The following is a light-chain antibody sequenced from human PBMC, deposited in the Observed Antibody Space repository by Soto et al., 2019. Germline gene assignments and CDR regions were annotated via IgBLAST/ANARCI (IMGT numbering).Light chain of an antibody. CDR1: QSVSSSY. V-gene: IGKV3-20*01. J-gene: IGKJ1*01. CDR3: QQYGSSPKT. CDR2: GAS. Sequence: EIVLTQSPGTLSVSPGERATLSCRPSQSVSSSYLAWYQQKHGQAPRLLIYGASSRATGIPDRFSGSGSGTDVTITISRLEPEDGAVYDGQQYGSSPKTFGQGTKVDIK.